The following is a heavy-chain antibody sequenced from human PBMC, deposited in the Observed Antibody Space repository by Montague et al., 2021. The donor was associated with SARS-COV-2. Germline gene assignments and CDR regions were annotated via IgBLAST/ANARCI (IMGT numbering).Heavy chain of an antibody. V-gene: IGHV4-34*01. CDR2: INRSGST. CDR3: ARGSRVVGITPGFRY. J-gene: IGHJ4*02. CDR1: GGSFGVHY. D-gene: IGHD2-21*01. Sequence: SETLSLTCAVYGGSFGVHYWSWVRQPPGKGLEWIGEINRSGSTNFNPSLKSRFTISVGTSKYQFSLNLTSVTAADTAMYYCARGSRVVGITPGFRYWGQGTQVAVSS.